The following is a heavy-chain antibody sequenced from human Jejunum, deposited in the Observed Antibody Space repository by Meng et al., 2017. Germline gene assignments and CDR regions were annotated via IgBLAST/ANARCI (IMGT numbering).Heavy chain of an antibody. J-gene: IGHJ4*02. Sequence: SETLSLTCTVSGDSISNYYLNWIRQPAGKGLEWIGRVYTSGSTDLNASLKSRVTMSVDTSRNQFSLKLTSVTAADTAVYFCARELGSSPIRGVMPRFDYWGQGTLVTVSS. D-gene: IGHD3-10*01. V-gene: IGHV4-4*07. CDR3: ARELGSSPIRGVMPRFDY. CDR2: VYTSGST. CDR1: GDSISNYY.